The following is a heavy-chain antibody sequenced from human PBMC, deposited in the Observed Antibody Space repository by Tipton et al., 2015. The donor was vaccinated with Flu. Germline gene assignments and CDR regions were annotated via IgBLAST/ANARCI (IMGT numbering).Heavy chain of an antibody. J-gene: IGHJ4*02. CDR3: AKDYQAVTVLPLDY. Sequence: SLRLSCAASGFAFSDYAMNWVRQAPGKGLEWVSSITGSGDVTYYADSVKGRFTISRDNSKNTLYLQMKSLRVEDTALYYCAKDYQAVTVLPLDYWGQGTLVTVSS. V-gene: IGHV3-23*01. CDR1: GFAFSDYA. CDR2: ITGSGDVT. D-gene: IGHD4-17*01.